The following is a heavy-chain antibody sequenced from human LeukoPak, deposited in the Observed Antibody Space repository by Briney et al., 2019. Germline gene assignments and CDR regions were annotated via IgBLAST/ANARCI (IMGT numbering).Heavy chain of an antibody. D-gene: IGHD5-18*01. V-gene: IGHV4-61*02. CDR1: GGSISSGSYY. J-gene: IGHJ4*02. Sequence: SSETLSLTCTVSGGSISSGSYYWNWIRQPAGKGLEWIGRIYSSGSTNYNPSLKSRVTISVDTSKNQFSLKLSSVTAADTAVYYCARDLGGGYSYGYYFDYWGQGTLVTVSS. CDR2: IYSSGST. CDR3: ARDLGGGYSYGYYFDY.